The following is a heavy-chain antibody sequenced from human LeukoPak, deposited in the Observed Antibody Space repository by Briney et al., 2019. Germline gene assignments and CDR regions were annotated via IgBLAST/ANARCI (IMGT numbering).Heavy chain of an antibody. CDR1: GFTVSSSY. V-gene: IGHV3-53*01. CDR2: IYRGGGT. D-gene: IGHD3-22*01. CDR3: AKDPPDYYDSSGYFWFDP. Sequence: GGSLRLSCAASGFTVSSSYLSWVRQAPGKGLEWVSLIYRGGGTYYADSVKGRFTISRDNSKNTLYLQMNSLRAEDTAVYYCAKDPPDYYDSSGYFWFDPWGQGTLVTVSS. J-gene: IGHJ5*02.